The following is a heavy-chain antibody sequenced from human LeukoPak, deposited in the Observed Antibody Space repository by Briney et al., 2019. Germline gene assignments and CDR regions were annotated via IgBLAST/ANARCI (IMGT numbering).Heavy chain of an antibody. V-gene: IGHV3-7*01. CDR3: ARGQTVSSGWIPGY. J-gene: IGHJ4*02. CDR2: IKQDGSEK. CDR1: GFTFSSYW. Sequence: GGSLRLSCAASGFTFSSYWMSWVRQAPGKGLEWVANIKQDGSEKYYVDSVKGRFTISRDNAKNSLYLQMNSLRAEDTAVYYCARGQTVSSGWIPGYWGQGTLVTVSS. D-gene: IGHD6-19*01.